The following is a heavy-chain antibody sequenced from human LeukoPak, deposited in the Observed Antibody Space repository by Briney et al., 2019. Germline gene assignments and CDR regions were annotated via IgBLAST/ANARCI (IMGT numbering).Heavy chain of an antibody. CDR3: AILSGYDSYYYYGMDV. J-gene: IGHJ6*02. CDR2: INPSGGST. V-gene: IGHV1-46*01. Sequence: ASVKVSCKVSGYTLTELSMHWVRQAPGQGLEWMGRINPSGGSTSYAQKFQGRVTMTRDTSTSTVYMELSSLRSEDTAVYYCAILSGYDSYYYYGMDVWGQGATVTVSS. D-gene: IGHD3-22*01. CDR1: GYTLTELS.